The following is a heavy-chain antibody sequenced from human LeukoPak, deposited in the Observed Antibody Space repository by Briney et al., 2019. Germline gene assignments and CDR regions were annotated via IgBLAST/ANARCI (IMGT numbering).Heavy chain of an antibody. Sequence: PSETLSLTCAVYGGSFSGYYWSWIRQPPGKGLEWIGEINHSGSTNYNPSLKSRVTISVDTSKNQFSLKLSSVTAADTAVYYCARVIAAAGGLDYWGQGTLVTVSS. CDR1: GGSFSGYY. CDR3: ARVIAAAGGLDY. D-gene: IGHD6-13*01. CDR2: INHSGST. V-gene: IGHV4-34*01. J-gene: IGHJ4*02.